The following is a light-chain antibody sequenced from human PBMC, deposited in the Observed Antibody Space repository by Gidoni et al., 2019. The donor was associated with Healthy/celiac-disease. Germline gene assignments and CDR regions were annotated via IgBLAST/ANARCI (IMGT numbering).Light chain of an antibody. CDR1: QRMSSY. CDR2: AAS. J-gene: IGKJ4*01. Sequence: DIQMTQSPSSLSASVGDRITITCRASQRMSSYLNCYQQKPGKATNLLIYAASSFQSVVPSRFSGSLSGTDFTLTISSLQPEDFATYYCQQSYSTPLTFGGGTKVEIK. V-gene: IGKV1-39*01. CDR3: QQSYSTPLT.